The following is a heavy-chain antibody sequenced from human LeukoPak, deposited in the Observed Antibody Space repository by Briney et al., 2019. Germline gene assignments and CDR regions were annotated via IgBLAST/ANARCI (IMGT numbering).Heavy chain of an antibody. J-gene: IGHJ6*02. Sequence: PGRSLRLSCAASGFTFSSYAMHWVRQAPGKGLEGGAVISYDGSNKYYADSVKGRFTISRDNSKNTLYLQMNSLRAEDTAVYYCARREVTRAYYDILTGYYSSYYYYGMDVWGQGTTVTVSS. CDR1: GFTFSSYA. CDR2: ISYDGSNK. D-gene: IGHD3-9*01. V-gene: IGHV3-30-3*01. CDR3: ARREVTRAYYDILTGYYSSYYYYGMDV.